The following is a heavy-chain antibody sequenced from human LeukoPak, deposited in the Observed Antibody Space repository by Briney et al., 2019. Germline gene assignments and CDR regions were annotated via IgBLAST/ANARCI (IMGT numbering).Heavy chain of an antibody. D-gene: IGHD3-10*01. V-gene: IGHV1-18*01. CDR1: GYTFTSYG. CDR2: ISAYNGNT. Sequence: ASVKVSCKASGYTFTSYGISWVRRAPGQGLEWMGWISAYNGNTNYAQKLQGRVTMTTDTSTSTAYMELRSLRSDDTAVYYCARDQPYYGSGSDAFDIWGQGTMVTVSS. J-gene: IGHJ3*02. CDR3: ARDQPYYGSGSDAFDI.